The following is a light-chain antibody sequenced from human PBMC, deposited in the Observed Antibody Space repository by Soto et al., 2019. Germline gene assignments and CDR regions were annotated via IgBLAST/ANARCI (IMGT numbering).Light chain of an antibody. V-gene: IGKV1-39*01. CDR3: HQSFSTVFT. J-gene: IGKJ3*01. Sequence: DIQMTQSPSSLSASVGDRVTSTCRASQSVSNYLNWYQQKPGKATKLLIYAASNLQSGVPSRFSGTGSAKDVILTISSLQHEDFATYCCHQSFSTVFTFRPGHKVEIK. CDR2: AAS. CDR1: QSVSNY.